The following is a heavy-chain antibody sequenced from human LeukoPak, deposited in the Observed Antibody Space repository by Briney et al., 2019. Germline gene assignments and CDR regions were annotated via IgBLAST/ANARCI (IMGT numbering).Heavy chain of an antibody. D-gene: IGHD4-17*01. J-gene: IGHJ3*02. CDR1: GFTFSSYW. CDR2: IKQDGSQK. Sequence: SGGFLRLSCAASGFTFSSYWMSWVRQAPGKGLEWVATIKQDGSQKEYVASVKGRFTFSKNHAKNSLYLQMNSLRAEDTAVYYCARDPTVTNFHDAFDIWGQGTMVTVSS. V-gene: IGHV3-7*05. CDR3: ARDPTVTNFHDAFDI.